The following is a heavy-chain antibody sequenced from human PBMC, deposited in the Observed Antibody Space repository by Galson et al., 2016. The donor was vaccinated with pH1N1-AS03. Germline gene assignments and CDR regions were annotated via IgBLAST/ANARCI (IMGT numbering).Heavy chain of an antibody. V-gene: IGHV3-43*01. Sequence: SLRLSCAASGFRFDDYTMFWVRQAPGKGLEWVSLINWDGSFTSYADSVKGRFTISRDNTKNSLYLQMNSLTTGDTAFYFCLEDAGDYGDYFSDYWGQGTLVTVSS. J-gene: IGHJ4*02. D-gene: IGHD4-17*01. CDR3: LEDAGDYGDYFSDY. CDR2: INWDGSFT. CDR1: GFRFDDYT.